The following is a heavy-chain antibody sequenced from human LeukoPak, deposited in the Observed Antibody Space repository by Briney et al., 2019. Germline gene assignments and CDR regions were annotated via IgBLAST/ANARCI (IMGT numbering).Heavy chain of an antibody. D-gene: IGHD6-25*01. J-gene: IGHJ4*01. V-gene: IGHV3-7*01. CDR2: INTEGREK. CDR3: ARSDRGPEY. CDR1: GFTFSSRW. Sequence: GGSLRLSCSASGFTFSSRWMNWVRQAPGRGLEWVAIINTEGREKHYVDSVKGRFTISRDNAKNSLYLQMNSLRVEDTAVYYCARSDRGPEYWGQGTLVTVSS.